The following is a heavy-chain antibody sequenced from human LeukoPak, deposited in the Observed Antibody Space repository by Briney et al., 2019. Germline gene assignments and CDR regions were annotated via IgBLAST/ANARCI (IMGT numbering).Heavy chain of an antibody. J-gene: IGHJ4*02. Sequence: SETLSLTCTVSGGSISSYYWSWIRQPPGKGLEWIGYIYYSGSTNYNPSLKSRVTISVDTSENQFSLKLSSVTAADTAVYYCARGIGGGYDPFDYWGQGTLVTVSS. CDR3: ARGIGGGYDPFDY. CDR1: GGSISSYY. CDR2: IYYSGST. D-gene: IGHD5-12*01. V-gene: IGHV4-59*01.